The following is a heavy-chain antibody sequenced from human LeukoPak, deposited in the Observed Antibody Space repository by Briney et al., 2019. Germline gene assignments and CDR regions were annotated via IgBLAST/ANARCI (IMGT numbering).Heavy chain of an antibody. V-gene: IGHV4-59*01. J-gene: IGHJ4*02. CDR2: VYYSGST. D-gene: IGHD2-21*02. CDR1: GGSISNYF. CDR3: ARDSGVATAFDY. Sequence: PSETLSLTCTVSGGSISNYFWSWIRQPPGKELEWIGCVYYSGSTNSNPSLKSRVTISVDTSKKQFSLKLKSVTAADTAVYYCARDSGVATAFDYWGQGTLVTVSS.